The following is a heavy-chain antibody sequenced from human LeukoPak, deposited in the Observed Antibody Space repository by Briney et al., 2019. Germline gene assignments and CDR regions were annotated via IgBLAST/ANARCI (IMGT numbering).Heavy chain of an antibody. D-gene: IGHD4-23*01. CDR1: GFTFSSAW. CDR3: ANIFGGNSHRSDY. CDR2: IKTKTDGGIT. J-gene: IGHJ4*02. V-gene: IGHV3-15*01. Sequence: GGSLRLSCAASGFTFSSAWMSWVRQAPGQGLEWLGRIKTKTDGGITDYAAPVKGRFTISRDDSKDTLYLQMNSLKSDDTAVYYCANIFGGNSHRSDYWGQGTLVTVSS.